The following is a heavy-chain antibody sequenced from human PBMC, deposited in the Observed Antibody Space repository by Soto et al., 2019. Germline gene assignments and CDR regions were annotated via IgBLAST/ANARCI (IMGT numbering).Heavy chain of an antibody. D-gene: IGHD2-2*01. CDR3: ARDGCSSTSCYFDYYYYYMDV. V-gene: IGHV1-69*08. J-gene: IGHJ6*03. CDR2: IIPILGIA. Sequence: QVQLVQSGAEVKKPGSSVKVSCKASGGTFSSYTISWVRQAPGQGLEWMGRIIPILGIANYAQKFQGRVTITADKSTSTAYLERSSLRSEDTAVYYCARDGCSSTSCYFDYYYYYMDVWGKGTTVTVSS. CDR1: GGTFSSYT.